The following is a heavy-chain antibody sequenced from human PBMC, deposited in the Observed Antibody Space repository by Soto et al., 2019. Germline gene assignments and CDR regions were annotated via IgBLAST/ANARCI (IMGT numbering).Heavy chain of an antibody. CDR1: GGTFNNYS. CDR3: ASGGVDVVATSDFDY. Sequence: QVQLVQSGAEVKKPGSSVKVSCKASGGTFNNYSISLVRQAPGQGLEWMGGIIPIIDTADYAHKFQGRLAISADESTGTTFMELSSLRSEDTALYYCASGGVDVVATSDFDYWGQGTLVTVSS. CDR2: IIPIIDTA. D-gene: IGHD5-12*01. J-gene: IGHJ4*02. V-gene: IGHV1-69*01.